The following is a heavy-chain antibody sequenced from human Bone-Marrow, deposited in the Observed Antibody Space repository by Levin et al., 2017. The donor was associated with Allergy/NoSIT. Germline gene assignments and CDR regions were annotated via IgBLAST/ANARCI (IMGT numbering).Heavy chain of an antibody. D-gene: IGHD1-20*01. CDR2: ISVSSSTE. V-gene: IGHV3-11*01. J-gene: IGHJ3*01. CDR3: ASHILTGTTADAFGV. CDR1: GFTFRDYY. Sequence: PGGSLRLSCAASGFTFRDYYMSWIRQAPGKGLEWISYISVSSSTEYYADSVEGRFTISRDDARDSLYLQMNSLRAEDTAVYYCASHILTGTTADAFGVWGQGTMVTVSS.